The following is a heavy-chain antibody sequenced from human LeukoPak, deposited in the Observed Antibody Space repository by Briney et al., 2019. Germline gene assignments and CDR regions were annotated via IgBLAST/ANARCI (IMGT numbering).Heavy chain of an antibody. J-gene: IGHJ4*02. D-gene: IGHD1-26*01. Sequence: ASVKVSYKASGYTFTGYYMHWVRQAPGQGLEWMGWINPNSGGTNYAQKFQGRVTMTRDTSISTAYMELSRLRSDDTAVYYRARDLDSGSYSPGGYFDYWGQGTLVTVSS. V-gene: IGHV1-2*02. CDR2: INPNSGGT. CDR1: GYTFTGYY. CDR3: ARDLDSGSYSPGGYFDY.